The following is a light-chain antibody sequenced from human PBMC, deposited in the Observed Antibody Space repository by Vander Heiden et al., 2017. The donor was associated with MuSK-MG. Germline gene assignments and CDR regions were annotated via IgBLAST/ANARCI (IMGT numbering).Light chain of an antibody. V-gene: IGKV3-15*01. CDR2: GAS. J-gene: IGKJ2*01. Sequence: EIVMTQSPATLSVSPGERATLSCRASQSVSSNLAWYQQKPGQAPRLLIYGASTRATGITARFSGSGDGTEFTLTISSLQSEDFAVYYCQQYNNWPPMYTFGQGTKLEIK. CDR1: QSVSSN. CDR3: QQYNNWPPMYT.